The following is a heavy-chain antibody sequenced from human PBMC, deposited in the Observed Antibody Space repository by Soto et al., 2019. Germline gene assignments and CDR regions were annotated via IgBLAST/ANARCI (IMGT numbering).Heavy chain of an antibody. Sequence: ASVKVSCKASGYTFTSYSRDWVRQAPGQRLEWMGWINAGNGNTKYSQKFQGRVTITRDTSASTAYMELSSLRSEDTAVYYCARGFPLWLDPWGQGTLVTVSS. D-gene: IGHD3-3*01. V-gene: IGHV1-3*01. CDR2: INAGNGNT. CDR1: GYTFTSYS. J-gene: IGHJ5*02. CDR3: ARGFPLWLDP.